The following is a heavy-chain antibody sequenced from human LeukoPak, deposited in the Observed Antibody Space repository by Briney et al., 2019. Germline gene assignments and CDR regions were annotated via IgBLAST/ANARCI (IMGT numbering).Heavy chain of an antibody. V-gene: IGHV4-59*08. J-gene: IGHJ4*02. CDR3: ATLRGASTAVFDS. Sequence: SETLSLTCTVSGGSISYDYWSWIRQSPGKRLEWIGYIHYSGATNYSPSLKSRVTISVDTSKNQFSLKLSSVTAADPALYYCATLRGASTAVFDSWGQGALVTVSS. CDR2: IHYSGAT. D-gene: IGHD2-21*02. CDR1: GGSISYDY.